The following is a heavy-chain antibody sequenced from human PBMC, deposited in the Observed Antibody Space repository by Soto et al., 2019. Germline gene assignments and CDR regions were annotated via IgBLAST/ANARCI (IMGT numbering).Heavy chain of an antibody. J-gene: IGHJ5*02. Sequence: PSETLSLTCTVSGGSISSSSYYWSWIRQPPGKGLEWIGYFYYIGSTNYNPSLKSRVTISVDTSKNQFSLKLHSVTAADTAVYYCARGEGWFDPWGQGTLVTVSS. V-gene: IGHV4-61*01. CDR1: GGSISSSSYY. CDR2: FYYIGST. D-gene: IGHD1-26*01. CDR3: ARGEGWFDP.